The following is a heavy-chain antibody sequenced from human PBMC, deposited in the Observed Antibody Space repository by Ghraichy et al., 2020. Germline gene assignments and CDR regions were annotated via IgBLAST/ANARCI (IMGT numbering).Heavy chain of an antibody. CDR2: IKSKTDGGTT. CDR3: TTDPTVTTRFDY. CDR1: GFTFSNAW. D-gene: IGHD4-17*01. V-gene: IGHV3-15*01. J-gene: IGHJ4*02. Sequence: GGSLRLSCAASGFTFSNAWMSWVRQAPGKGLEWVGRIKSKTDGGTTDYAAPVKGRFTISRDDSKNTLYLQMNSLKTEDTAVYYCTTDPTVTTRFDYWGQGTLVTVSS.